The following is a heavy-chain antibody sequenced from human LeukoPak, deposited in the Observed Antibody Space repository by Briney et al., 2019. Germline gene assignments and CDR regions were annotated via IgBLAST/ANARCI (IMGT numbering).Heavy chain of an antibody. D-gene: IGHD1-26*01. CDR1: GGSVSRYS. V-gene: IGHV4-59*02. CDR2: IYYSGRT. CDR3: ARGIVGTTHDAFDI. J-gene: IGHJ3*02. Sequence: SETLSLTCTVSGGSVSRYSWTWIRQPPGKGLEWIAHIYYSGRTNNNPSLQSRVTISLDTSKNQFSLKLASVTAADTAVYYCARGIVGTTHDAFDIWGQGTMVTVSS.